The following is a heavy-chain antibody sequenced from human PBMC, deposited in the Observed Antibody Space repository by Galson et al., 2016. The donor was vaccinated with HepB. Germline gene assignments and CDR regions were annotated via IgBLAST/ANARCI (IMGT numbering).Heavy chain of an antibody. V-gene: IGHV3-23*01. CDR1: GFTFSSYA. Sequence: SLRLSCAASGFTFSSYAMSWVRQAPGKGLEWVSAISGRGGRTYYADSVKGRFTISRDNSKNTLYLQMNSLRAEDTAVYYCAKDSLLPPYYFDYWGQGTLVTVSS. CDR2: ISGRGGRT. J-gene: IGHJ4*02. CDR3: AKDSLLPPYYFDY.